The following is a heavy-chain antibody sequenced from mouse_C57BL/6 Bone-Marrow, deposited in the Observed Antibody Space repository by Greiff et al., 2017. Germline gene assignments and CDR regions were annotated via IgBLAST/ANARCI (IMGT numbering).Heavy chain of an antibody. D-gene: IGHD2-4*01. CDR2: MHPNGGSP. CDR1: GYTFTNYW. V-gene: IGHV1-64*01. J-gene: IGHJ4*01. Sequence: QVQLQQPGAELVKPGASVKLSCKASGYTFTNYWMHWVKQRPGQGLEWIGMMHPNGGSPDYNEKFKSEATLSVDKSSRPAYMELSSLTSEDSAVYYCARSYDYDDDTMDYWGQGTSVTVSS. CDR3: ARSYDYDDDTMDY.